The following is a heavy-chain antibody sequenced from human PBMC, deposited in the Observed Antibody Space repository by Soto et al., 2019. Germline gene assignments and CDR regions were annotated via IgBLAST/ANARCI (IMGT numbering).Heavy chain of an antibody. D-gene: IGHD3-22*01. CDR1: GFTFSNAW. J-gene: IGHJ4*02. Sequence: VQLVESGGGLVKPGGSLRLSCAASGFTFSNAWMSWVRQAPGRGLEWVGRIKSTADGGTTDYAAPVQGRFSISREDSKNTLYLQKNSLKTEDTAVYYWLVNYYDTSGSYPDYFDYGGQGTLVTVAS. CDR2: IKSTADGGTT. V-gene: IGHV3-15*01. CDR3: LVNYYDTSGSYPDYFDY.